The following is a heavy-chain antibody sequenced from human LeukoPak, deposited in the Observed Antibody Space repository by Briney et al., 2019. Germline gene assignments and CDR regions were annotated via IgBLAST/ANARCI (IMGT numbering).Heavy chain of an antibody. CDR2: IGSSSGTI. J-gene: IGHJ6*03. D-gene: IGHD3-3*01. V-gene: IGHV3-48*01. Sequence: GGSLRLSCAASGFTFSSYCLNWVRQAPGKGLEWVSCIGSSSGTIYYADSVKGRFTISRDNAKNSLYLQMNSLRAEDTAVYYCARADDFSFYYYYMDVWGKGTTVTVSS. CDR1: GFTFSSYC. CDR3: ARADDFSFYYYYMDV.